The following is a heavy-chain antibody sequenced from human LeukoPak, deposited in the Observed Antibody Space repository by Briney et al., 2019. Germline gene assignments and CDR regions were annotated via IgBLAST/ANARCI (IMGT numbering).Heavy chain of an antibody. CDR3: ARERNYDILTVDY. V-gene: IGHV3-33*01. CDR2: IWYGGSNK. D-gene: IGHD3-9*01. J-gene: IGHJ4*02. CDR1: GLTFSNYG. Sequence: PGRSLRLSCAASGLTFSNYGMHWVRQAPGKGLEWVTLIWYGGSNKYYADSVKGRFTISRDNSKNTLYLQMNSLRAEDTAVYYCARERNYDILTVDYWGQGTLVTVSS.